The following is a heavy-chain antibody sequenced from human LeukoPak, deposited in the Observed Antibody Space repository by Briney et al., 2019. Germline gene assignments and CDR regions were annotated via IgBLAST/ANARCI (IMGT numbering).Heavy chain of an antibody. V-gene: IGHV3-21*01. Sequence: GGSLRLSCAASGFTFSSYSMNWVRQAPGKGLEWVSSISSSSSYIYYADSVKGRFTISRDNAKNSLYLQMNSLRAEDTAVYYCARDIRRDGYHPDYWGQGTLFPVSS. J-gene: IGHJ4*02. CDR3: ARDIRRDGYHPDY. CDR1: GFTFSSYS. D-gene: IGHD5-24*01. CDR2: ISSSSSYI.